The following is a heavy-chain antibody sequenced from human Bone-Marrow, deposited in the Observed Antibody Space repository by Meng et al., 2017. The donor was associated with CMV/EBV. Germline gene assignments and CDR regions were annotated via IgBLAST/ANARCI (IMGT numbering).Heavy chain of an antibody. Sequence: QVQLMQSGAEVKKPGASVRVSCRVSGYSFTAFYIHWVRQAPGLGLEWMGWINPNGGATNYAQKFQGRVTMTRDTSISTTYMELSSLTSDDTAIYYCARVWDRRVTAPLDIWGQGTVVNVSS. J-gene: IGHJ3*02. CDR2: INPNGGAT. D-gene: IGHD2-21*02. V-gene: IGHV1-2*02. CDR1: GYSFTAFY. CDR3: ARVWDRRVTAPLDI.